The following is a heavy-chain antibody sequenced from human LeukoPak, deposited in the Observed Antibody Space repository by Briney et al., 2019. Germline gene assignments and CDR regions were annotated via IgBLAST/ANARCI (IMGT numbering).Heavy chain of an antibody. CDR2: ISSSSSTI. V-gene: IGHV3-48*01. CDR1: GFTFSRFE. Sequence: PGGSLRLSCVVSGFTFSRFERNWVPQAPGKGLEWVSYISSSSSTIYYADSVKGRFTISRDNAKNSLYLQMNSLRAEDTAVYYCARTLLRWLVGATFDAFDIWGQGTMVTVSS. CDR3: ARTLLRWLVGATFDAFDI. D-gene: IGHD1-26*01. J-gene: IGHJ3*02.